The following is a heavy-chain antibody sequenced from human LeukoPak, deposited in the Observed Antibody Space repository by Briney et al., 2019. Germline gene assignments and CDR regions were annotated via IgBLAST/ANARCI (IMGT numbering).Heavy chain of an antibody. D-gene: IGHD4-23*01. CDR1: GYTFTSYA. CDR3: ARAPPDYGGNSVVYYMDV. CDR2: INTNTGNP. J-gene: IGHJ6*03. Sequence: GASVKVSCKASGYTFTSYAMKWGRQAPGQGLEWMGWINTNTGNPTYAQGFTGRFVFSLDTSVSTAYLQISSLKAEDTAVYYCARAPPDYGGNSVVYYMDVWGKGTTVTVSS. V-gene: IGHV7-4-1*02.